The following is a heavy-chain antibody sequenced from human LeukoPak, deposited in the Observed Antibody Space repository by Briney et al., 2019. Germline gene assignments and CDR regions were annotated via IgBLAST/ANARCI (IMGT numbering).Heavy chain of an antibody. CDR1: GGSISSYY. CDR3: ARGLSYFSSLDY. D-gene: IGHD3-16*02. Sequence: SETLSLTCTVSGGSISSYYWSWIRQPPGKGLEWIGEINHSGSTNYNPSLKSRVTISVDTSKNQFSLKLSSVTAADTAVYYCARGLSYFSSLDYWGQGTLVTVSS. CDR2: INHSGST. J-gene: IGHJ4*02. V-gene: IGHV4-34*01.